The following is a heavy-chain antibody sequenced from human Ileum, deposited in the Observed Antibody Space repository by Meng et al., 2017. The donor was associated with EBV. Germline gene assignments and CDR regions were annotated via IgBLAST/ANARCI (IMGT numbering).Heavy chain of an antibody. V-gene: IGHV4-61*08. CDR3: TRAPAISGYWGFSDS. CDR2: VYYNDYL. D-gene: IGHD5-12*01. J-gene: IGHJ4*02. Sequence: VELAASGAGLLKRSVPLALRCSGAGASGSSVAYRWSWIRQSPGKGLEWIGHVYYNDYLNYNPSLRSRVTRSMDTSENQFSLNLNSVTAADTAIYYCTRAPAISGYWGFSDSWGQGTLVTVSS. CDR1: GASGSSVAYR.